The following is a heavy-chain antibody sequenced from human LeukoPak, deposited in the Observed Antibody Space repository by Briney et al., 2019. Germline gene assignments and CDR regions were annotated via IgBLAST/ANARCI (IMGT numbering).Heavy chain of an antibody. Sequence: GGSLRLSCAASGFTFSSYSMSWVRQAPGKGLEWISVISGSSGTTFYANSVKGRFTISRDNSKNTLDLQMKSLRAEDTAIYYCAKACTTAVRQPFDSWGQGTLVTVSS. J-gene: IGHJ4*02. D-gene: IGHD1-1*01. CDR1: GFTFSSYS. V-gene: IGHV3-23*01. CDR3: AKACTTAVRQPFDS. CDR2: ISGSSGTT.